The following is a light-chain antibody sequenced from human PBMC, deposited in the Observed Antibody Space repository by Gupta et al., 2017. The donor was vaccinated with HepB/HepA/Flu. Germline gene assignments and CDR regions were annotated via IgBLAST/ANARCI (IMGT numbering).Light chain of an antibody. CDR2: KAS. Sequence: DIQMTQSPATLSASVGDRVTITCPASQSVNTWRAWYQQKPGKAPKLLIYKASSLQSGVPSRFSGSGSGTEFTLTISSLQPDDFATYYCQQHNTYRRTFGQGTKLEIK. J-gene: IGKJ2*01. CDR1: QSVNTW. V-gene: IGKV1-5*03. CDR3: QQHNTYRRT.